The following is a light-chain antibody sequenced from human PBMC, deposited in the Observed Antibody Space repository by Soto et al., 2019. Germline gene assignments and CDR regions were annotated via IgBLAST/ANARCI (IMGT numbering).Light chain of an antibody. Sequence: ESVLTQSPGTLTLSPGERATLSGRASQSVRSRYLAWYQQKPGQAPRLLIYGSSSRPPGIPDRVSGSGSGTEFTLTISRLEPEDFAVYYCQQYGTSPQTFGQGTKV. CDR3: QQYGTSPQT. J-gene: IGKJ1*01. V-gene: IGKV3-20*01. CDR2: GSS. CDR1: QSVRSRY.